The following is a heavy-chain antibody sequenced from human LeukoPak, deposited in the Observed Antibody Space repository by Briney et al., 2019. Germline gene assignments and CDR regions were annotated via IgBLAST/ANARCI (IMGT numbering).Heavy chain of an antibody. D-gene: IGHD2-15*01. CDR3: ARDSRDIAWYFDF. V-gene: IGHV3-23*01. CDR2: ITGSGGST. CDR1: GFTFSSYA. Sequence: PGGSLRLPCAASGFTFSSYAMGWVRQAPGKGLEWVSLITGSGGSTFYADSVKGRFTIFRDNSKSTLYLQMNSLRAEDTAVYYCARDSRDIAWYFDFWGQGTLVTVSS. J-gene: IGHJ4*02.